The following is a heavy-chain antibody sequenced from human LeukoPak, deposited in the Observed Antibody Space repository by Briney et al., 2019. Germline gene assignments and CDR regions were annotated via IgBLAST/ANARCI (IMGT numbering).Heavy chain of an antibody. CDR3: ARENWNYGYYYYGMDV. Sequence: GGSLRLSCAASGFTFSSYWMSWVRQAPGKGLEWVANIKQDGSEKYYVDSVKGRFTISRDNAKNSLYLQMNSLRAEDTAVYYCARENWNYGYYYYGMDVWGQGTTDTVSS. CDR2: IKQDGSEK. CDR1: GFTFSSYW. V-gene: IGHV3-7*04. J-gene: IGHJ6*02. D-gene: IGHD1-7*01.